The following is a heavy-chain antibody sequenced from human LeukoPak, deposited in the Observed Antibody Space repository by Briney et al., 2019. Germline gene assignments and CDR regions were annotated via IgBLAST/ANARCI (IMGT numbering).Heavy chain of an antibody. CDR1: GFTFSTYP. V-gene: IGHV3-23*01. Sequence: DGSLRLSCAASGFTFSTYPMHWVRQAPGKGLEWVSGISGDGADYYADSVKGRFTISRDNSKNTLYLQMNSLRAEDTAVYYCAKRPTSSTSQRYFDYGGQETVDTVSS. CDR2: ISGDGAD. D-gene: IGHD2-2*01. J-gene: IGHJ4*02. CDR3: AKRPTSSTSQRYFDY.